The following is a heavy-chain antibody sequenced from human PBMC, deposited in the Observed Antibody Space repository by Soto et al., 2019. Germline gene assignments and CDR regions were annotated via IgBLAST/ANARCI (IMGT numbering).Heavy chain of an antibody. Sequence: GGSLRLSCAASGFTFSSYSMNWVRQAPGKGLEWVSSISSSSSYIYYADSVKGRFTISRDNAKNSLYLQMNSLRAEDTAVYYCARDGNYYDSSGYYWWGQGTLVTVSS. V-gene: IGHV3-21*01. D-gene: IGHD3-22*01. CDR2: ISSSSSYI. CDR1: GFTFSSYS. J-gene: IGHJ4*02. CDR3: ARDGNYYDSSGYYW.